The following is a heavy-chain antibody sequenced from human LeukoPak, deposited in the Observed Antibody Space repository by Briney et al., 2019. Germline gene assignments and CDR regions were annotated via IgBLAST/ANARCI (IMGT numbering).Heavy chain of an antibody. CDR2: IYSRGST. D-gene: IGHD2-8*01. J-gene: IGHJ3*02. CDR3: ARDQYGEGAFDI. Sequence: PGGSLRLSCAASGFTVSSNYMNRVRQAPGKGLEWVSGIYSRGSTYYADSVKGRYIISRDNSKNTVYLQMNSLRAEDTAVFYCARDQYGEGAFDIWGQGTMVTVSS. CDR1: GFTVSSNY. V-gene: IGHV3-66*01.